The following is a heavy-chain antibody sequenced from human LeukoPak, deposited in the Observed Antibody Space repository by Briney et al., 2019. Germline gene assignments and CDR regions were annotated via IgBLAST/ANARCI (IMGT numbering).Heavy chain of an antibody. CDR3: ARDFAISSDWRHSNYMDI. J-gene: IGHJ6*03. CDR2: INPNSGNT. V-gene: IGHV1-2*02. CDR1: GSAFTAYF. D-gene: IGHD6-25*01. Sequence: ASVKVSCKASGSAFTAYFMHWVRQAPGRGLEWMGWINPNSGNTHYSQKFQGRVTMTRDSSINTAYMELSTLRSDDTAVYYCARDFAISSDWRHSNYMDIWGKGTPVTVSS.